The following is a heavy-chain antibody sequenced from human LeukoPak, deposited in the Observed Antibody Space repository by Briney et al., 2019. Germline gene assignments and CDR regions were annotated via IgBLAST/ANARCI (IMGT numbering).Heavy chain of an antibody. J-gene: IGHJ5*02. CDR1: GGSISSYY. D-gene: IGHD1-1*01. V-gene: IGHV4-4*07. CDR3: ARDYSGRDWNDGSNWFDP. Sequence: PSETLSLTCTVSGGSISSYYWSWIRQPAGKGLEWIGRIYTSGSTNYNPSLKSRVTMSVDTSKNQFSLKLSSVTAADTAVYYCARDYSGRDWNDGSNWFDPWGQGTLVTVSS. CDR2: IYTSGST.